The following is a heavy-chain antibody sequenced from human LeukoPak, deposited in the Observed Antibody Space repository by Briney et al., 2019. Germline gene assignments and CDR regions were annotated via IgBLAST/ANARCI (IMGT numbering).Heavy chain of an antibody. CDR1: GYTFTSYD. V-gene: IGHV1-8*01. J-gene: IGHJ6*03. CDR2: MNPYSGNT. Sequence: ASVKVSCKASGYTFTSYDINWVRQATGQGLEWMGWMNPYSGNTGYAQKFQGRVTITRNTSISTAYMELSSLRSEDTAVYYCARGPPDILTASAYYYYMDVWGKGTTVTVSS. D-gene: IGHD3-9*01. CDR3: ARGPPDILTASAYYYYMDV.